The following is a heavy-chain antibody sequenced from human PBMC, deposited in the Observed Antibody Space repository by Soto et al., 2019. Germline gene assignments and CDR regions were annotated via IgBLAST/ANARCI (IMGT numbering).Heavy chain of an antibody. CDR1: GYTFTSYD. CDR2: MNPNSGNT. J-gene: IGHJ4*02. V-gene: IGHV1-8*01. CDR3: ARSCSGGSCHRYFDY. Sequence: ASVKVSCKASGYTFTSYDINWVRQATGQGLEWMGWMNPNSGNTGYAQKFQGRVTMTRTTSISTAYMELSSLRSEDTSVYYCARSCSGGSCHRYFDYWGQGTLVTVSS. D-gene: IGHD2-15*01.